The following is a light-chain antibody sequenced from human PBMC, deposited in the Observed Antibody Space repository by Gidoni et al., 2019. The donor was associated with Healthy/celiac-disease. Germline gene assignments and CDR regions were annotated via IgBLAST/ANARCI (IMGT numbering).Light chain of an antibody. V-gene: IGKV1-39*01. Sequence: DIQMTQSTSSLSASVGDRVTITCRASQSISSYLNWYQQKPGKAPKLLIYAASSLQSGVPSRFSGSGSGTDFTLTISSLQPEDFATYYCQQSYSTPPGLTFGGXTKVEIK. CDR3: QQSYSTPPGLT. CDR2: AAS. J-gene: IGKJ4*01. CDR1: QSISSY.